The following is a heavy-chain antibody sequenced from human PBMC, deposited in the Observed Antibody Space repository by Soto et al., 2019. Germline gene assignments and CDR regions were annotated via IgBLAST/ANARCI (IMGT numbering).Heavy chain of an antibody. CDR2: ISSSSSYI. D-gene: IGHD4-17*01. V-gene: IGHV3-21*01. CDR1: GFTFSSYS. Sequence: PGGSLRLSCAASGFTFSSYSMNWVRQAPGKGLEWVSSISSSSSYIYYADSVKGRFTISRDNAKNSLYLQMNSLRAEDTAVYYCAREYGHASYYYGMDVWGQGTTVTVSS. J-gene: IGHJ6*02. CDR3: AREYGHASYYYGMDV.